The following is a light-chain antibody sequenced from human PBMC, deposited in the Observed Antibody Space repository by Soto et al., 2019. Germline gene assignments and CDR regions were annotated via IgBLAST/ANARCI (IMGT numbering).Light chain of an antibody. J-gene: IGLJ1*01. CDR2: EVN. Sequence: QFVLTQPASVSGSPGQSITISCTGTSSDFGNYNLVSWYQQHPGKVPKLILFEVNKRPSGVSGRFSGSKSGNTASLTISGLQAEDEADYYCCSFTSSNTHVFGTGTKVTVL. CDR1: SSDFGNYNL. CDR3: CSFTSSNTHV. V-gene: IGLV2-23*02.